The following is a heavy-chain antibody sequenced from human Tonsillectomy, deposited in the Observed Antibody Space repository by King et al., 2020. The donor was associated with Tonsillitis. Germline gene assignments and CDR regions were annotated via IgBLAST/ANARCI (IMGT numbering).Heavy chain of an antibody. CDR3: ARGYGSSGYYPSYYYYMDV. J-gene: IGHJ6*03. Sequence: HVQLVQSGAEVKKPGSSVKVSCKASGGTFSSYAISWVRQAPGQGLEWMGGIIPIFGTANYAQKFQGRVTITADESTSTAYMELSSLRSEDTAVYYCARGYGSSGYYPSYYYYMDVWGTGTTVTV. V-gene: IGHV1-69*01. CDR1: GGTFSSYA. CDR2: IIPIFGTA. D-gene: IGHD3-22*01.